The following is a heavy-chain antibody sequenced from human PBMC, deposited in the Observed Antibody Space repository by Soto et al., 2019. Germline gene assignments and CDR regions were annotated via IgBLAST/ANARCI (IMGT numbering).Heavy chain of an antibody. J-gene: IGHJ4*02. CDR2: TDPSDSQT. CDR3: ARQIYDSDTGPNFQYYFDS. Sequence: PEESVKISCKGSGYSFAGDWITWGRQKPWKGLEWMGRTDPSDSQTYYSPSFRGHVTISVTKSITTVFLQWSSLRASDTAMYYCARQIYDSDTGPNFQYYFDSWGQGTPVTVSS. V-gene: IGHV5-10-1*01. CDR1: GYSFAGDW. D-gene: IGHD3-22*01.